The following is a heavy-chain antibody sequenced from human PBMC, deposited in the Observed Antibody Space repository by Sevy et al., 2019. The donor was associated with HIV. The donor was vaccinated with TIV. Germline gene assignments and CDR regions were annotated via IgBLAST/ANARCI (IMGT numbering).Heavy chain of an antibody. D-gene: IGHD5-12*01. J-gene: IGHJ4*02. V-gene: IGHV4-59*01. CDR2: IYYSGST. Sequence: SETLSLTCTVSGGSISSYYWSWIRQPPGKGLEGIGYIYYSGSTNYNPSLKSRVTISVDTSKNQFSLKLSSVTAADTAVYYCARVHSGYDPFYYFDYWGQGTLVTVSS. CDR1: GGSISSYY. CDR3: ARVHSGYDPFYYFDY.